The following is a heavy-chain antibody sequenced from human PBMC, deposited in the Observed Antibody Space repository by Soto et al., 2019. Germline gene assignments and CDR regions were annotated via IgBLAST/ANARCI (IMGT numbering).Heavy chain of an antibody. CDR3: ARDGYNSSWYDPYYGMDV. CDR2: INPNSGGT. CDR1: GYTFTGYY. V-gene: IGHV1-2*04. D-gene: IGHD6-13*01. J-gene: IGHJ6*02. Sequence: QVQLVQSGAEVKKPGASVKVSCKASGYTFTGYYMHWVRQAPGQGLEWMGWINPNSGGTNYAQKFQGWVTMTRDTSISTAYMELSRLRSDDTAVYYCARDGYNSSWYDPYYGMDVWGQGTTVTVSS.